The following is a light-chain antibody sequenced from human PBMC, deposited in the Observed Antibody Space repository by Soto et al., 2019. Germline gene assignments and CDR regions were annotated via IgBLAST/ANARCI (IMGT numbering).Light chain of an antibody. J-gene: IGKJ1*01. CDR1: QRVLFISNKKDS. Sequence: DLIVTPSPLSLAVSMGESTTINCKSRQRVLFISNKKDSLAGNKQNPGQPPKPLIYWESTRESGVPDGFSGSGSGPDFTLTISSLQAEDVAVYFGHRYDMTLPASFGRGSKV. CDR3: HRYDMTLPAS. V-gene: IGKV4-1*01. CDR2: WES.